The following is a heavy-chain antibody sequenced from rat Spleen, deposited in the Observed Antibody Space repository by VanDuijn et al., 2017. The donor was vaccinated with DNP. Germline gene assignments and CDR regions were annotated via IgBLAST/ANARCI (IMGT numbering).Heavy chain of an antibody. CDR1: GFTFSAYY. D-gene: IGHD5-1*01. CDR3: ATRNWEGFFDY. CDR2: IGSPAYAP. V-gene: IGHV5-27*01. Sequence: EVQLVESGGGLVQPGRSLKLSCAASGFTFSAYYVAWVRQAPAKGLEWVAYIGSPAYAPYYGDSVKGRFTVSRDNAKSTLYLQMDSLRSEDTATYFWATRNWEGFFDYGGQGVMVTLSS. J-gene: IGHJ2*01.